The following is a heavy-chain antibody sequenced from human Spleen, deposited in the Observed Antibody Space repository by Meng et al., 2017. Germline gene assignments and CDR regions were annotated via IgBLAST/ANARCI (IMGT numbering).Heavy chain of an antibody. CDR1: CFLFSHYS. J-gene: IGHJ4*02. CDR2: IYSSSTYI. CDR3: ARDYGGNSGGY. D-gene: IGHD4-23*01. V-gene: IGHV3-21*01. Sequence: AAFCFLFSHYSMNWVRKAPGKGLEWVSSIYSSSTYIYYADSVKGRFTISRDNDKNSLYLQMNSLRAEDTAVYYCARDYGGNSGGYWGQGTLVTVSS.